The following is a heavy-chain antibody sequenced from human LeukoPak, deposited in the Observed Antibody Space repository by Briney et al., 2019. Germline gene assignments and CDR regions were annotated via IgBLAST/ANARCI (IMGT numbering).Heavy chain of an antibody. J-gene: IGHJ3*02. Sequence: PSETLSLTCTVSGGSISSYYWSWIRQPAGKGLEWIGRIYTSGSTNSHPSLRTRVTISVDTSRNQFSLRLSSVTAADTAVYYCARGASYDSDDAFDIWGQGTMVTVSS. V-gene: IGHV4-4*07. CDR1: GGSISSYY. CDR2: IYTSGST. CDR3: ARGASYDSDDAFDI. D-gene: IGHD3-3*01.